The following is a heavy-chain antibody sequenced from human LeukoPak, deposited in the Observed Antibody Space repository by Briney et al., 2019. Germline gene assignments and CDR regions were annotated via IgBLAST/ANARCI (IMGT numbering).Heavy chain of an antibody. CDR3: ARENPIGVLRLGEPANWFDP. J-gene: IGHJ5*02. Sequence: KAGGSLRLSCAASGFTFSSYSMNWVRQAPGKGLEWVSSISSSSSYIYYADSVKGRFTISRDNAKNSLYLQMNSLRAEDTAVYYCARENPIGVLRLGEPANWFDPWGQGTLVTVSS. CDR2: ISSSSSYI. CDR1: GFTFSSYS. D-gene: IGHD3-10*01. V-gene: IGHV3-21*01.